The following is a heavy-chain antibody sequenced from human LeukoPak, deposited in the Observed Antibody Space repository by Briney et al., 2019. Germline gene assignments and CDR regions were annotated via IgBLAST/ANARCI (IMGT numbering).Heavy chain of an antibody. J-gene: IGHJ4*02. Sequence: PSETLSLTRTVSGGSISSSSYYWGWIRQPPGKGLEWIGSIYYSGSTYYNPSLKSRVTISVDTSKNQFSLKLSSVTAADTAVYYCARGPEDYDILTGYYYEWGQGTLVTVSS. V-gene: IGHV4-39*07. CDR1: GGSISSSSYY. CDR3: ARGPEDYDILTGYYYE. CDR2: IYYSGST. D-gene: IGHD3-9*01.